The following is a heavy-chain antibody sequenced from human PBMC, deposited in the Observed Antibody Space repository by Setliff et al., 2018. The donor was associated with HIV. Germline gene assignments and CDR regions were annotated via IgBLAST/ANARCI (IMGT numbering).Heavy chain of an antibody. V-gene: IGHV4-34*01. Sequence: PSETLSLTCAVYGGSFSSSYWSWIRQAPGQGLEWIGQINHNGITHYNPSHETRVTMFAYTSKNQFSLRLSPVTAEDTAIYYCAKGPRGLSLRYYFDFWAQGSQVTVSS. J-gene: IGHJ4*02. CDR3: AKGPRGLSLRYYFDF. CDR1: GGSFSSSY. CDR2: INHNGIT.